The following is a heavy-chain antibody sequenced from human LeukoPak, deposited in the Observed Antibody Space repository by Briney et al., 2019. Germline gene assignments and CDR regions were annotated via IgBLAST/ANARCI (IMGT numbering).Heavy chain of an antibody. J-gene: IGHJ4*02. CDR3: ARDYCSGPKCYFIDY. CDR2: ITSSSTV. CDR1: GFTFSNYS. D-gene: IGHD2-15*01. V-gene: IGHV3-48*04. Sequence: GGSLGLSCAASGFTFSNYSMNWVRQAPGRGLEWVSYITSSSTVYYAGSVKGRFTISRDNAKNSLFLQMNSLRAEDTAVYYCARDYCSGPKCYFIDYWGQGALVTVSS.